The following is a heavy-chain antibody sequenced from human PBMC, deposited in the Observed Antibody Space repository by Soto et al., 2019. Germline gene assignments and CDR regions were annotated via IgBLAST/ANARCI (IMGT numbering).Heavy chain of an antibody. J-gene: IGHJ6*02. Sequence: GGSLRLSCAASGFTFSTYSMSWVRQAPGKGLEWVSFISSISTTIYYADSVKGRFTVSRDNAKNTLYLQMSSLRDEDTGVYYCARGGRPMDVWGRGTTVTVSS. CDR1: GFTFSTYS. CDR2: ISSISTTI. D-gene: IGHD5-12*01. CDR3: ARGGRPMDV. V-gene: IGHV3-48*02.